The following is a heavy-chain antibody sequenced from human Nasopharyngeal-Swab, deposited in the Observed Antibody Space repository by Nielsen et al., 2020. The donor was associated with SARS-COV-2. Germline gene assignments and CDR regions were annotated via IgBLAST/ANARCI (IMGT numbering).Heavy chain of an antibody. CDR1: GFTFDDYA. J-gene: IGHJ4*02. CDR2: ISGDGGST. CDR3: AKDMKALGYDFWSGPLDY. V-gene: IGHV3-43*02. D-gene: IGHD3-3*01. Sequence: GVSLKISCAASGFTFDDYAMHWVRQAPGKGLEWVSLISGDGGSTYYADSVKGRFTISRDNSKNSLYLQMNSLRTEDTALYYCAKDMKALGYDFWSGPLDYWGQGTLVTVSS.